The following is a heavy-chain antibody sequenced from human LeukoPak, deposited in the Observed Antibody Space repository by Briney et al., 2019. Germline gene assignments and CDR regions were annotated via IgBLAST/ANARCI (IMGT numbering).Heavy chain of an antibody. CDR3: ARHGGSLGYFDY. CDR1: GGSISTYY. Sequence: SETLSLSCSLSGGSISTYYWSWIRQTPGKGLQWIGYVYDSGTTIYNPSLERRVTISSDASKNVLSLNVRSVTAADTAIYYCARHGGSLGYFDYWGQGTLVTVAS. D-gene: IGHD3-16*01. CDR2: VYDSGTT. J-gene: IGHJ4*02. V-gene: IGHV4-59*08.